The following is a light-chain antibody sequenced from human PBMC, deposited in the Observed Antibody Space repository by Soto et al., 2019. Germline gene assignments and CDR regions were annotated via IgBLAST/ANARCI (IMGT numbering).Light chain of an antibody. CDR1: QSVSSS. CDR3: QQYNSWPPIT. V-gene: IGKV3-15*01. Sequence: EIVMTQPPATLSVSPGERATLSCRASQSVSSSLAWYQQKPGQAPRLVIYGASTRATGIPARFSGGGSGTEFTLTISSLQSEDFAVYYCQQYNSWPPITFGQGTRLEIK. CDR2: GAS. J-gene: IGKJ5*01.